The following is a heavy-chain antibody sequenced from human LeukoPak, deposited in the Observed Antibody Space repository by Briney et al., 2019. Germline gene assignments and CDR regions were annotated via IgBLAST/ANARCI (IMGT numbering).Heavy chain of an antibody. CDR1: GGSISSYY. CDR2: IYYSGST. J-gene: IGHJ4*02. CDR3: ARSCSAGSCFLY. D-gene: IGHD2-15*01. V-gene: IGHV4-59*12. Sequence: SETLSLTCTVSGGSISSYYWSWIRQPPGKGLEWIGYIYYSGSTNYNPSLKSRVTISVDTSKNQFSLRLTSLTAADTAMYYCARSCSAGSCFLYWGQGTLVTVSS.